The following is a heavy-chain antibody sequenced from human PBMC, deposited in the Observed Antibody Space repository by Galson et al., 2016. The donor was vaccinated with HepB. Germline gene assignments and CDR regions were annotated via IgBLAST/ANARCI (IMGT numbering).Heavy chain of an antibody. Sequence: SVKVSCKAYGYTFTSYGFTWVRQAPGQGLEWMGWISAYNGNTNYAQKVQGRVTMTTDTTTSTAYMELRSLRADDTAVYYCARPGSGYVGMDVWGQGTTVTVSS. CDR3: ARPGSGYVGMDV. CDR1: GYTFTSYG. D-gene: IGHD5-12*01. J-gene: IGHJ6*02. V-gene: IGHV1-18*01. CDR2: ISAYNGNT.